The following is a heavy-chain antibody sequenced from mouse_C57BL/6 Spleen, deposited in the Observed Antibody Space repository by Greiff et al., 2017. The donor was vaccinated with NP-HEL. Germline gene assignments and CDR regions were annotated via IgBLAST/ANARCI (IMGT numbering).Heavy chain of an antibody. Sequence: QVQLQQPGAELVRPGTSVKLSCKASGYTFTSYWMHWVKQRPGQGLEWIGVIDPSDSYTNYNQKFKGKATLTVDTSSSTAYMQLSSLTSEDSAVYYCARRRGGNYVGAMDYWGQGTSVTVSS. D-gene: IGHD2-1*01. CDR2: IDPSDSYT. V-gene: IGHV1-59*01. J-gene: IGHJ4*01. CDR3: ARRRGGNYVGAMDY. CDR1: GYTFTSYW.